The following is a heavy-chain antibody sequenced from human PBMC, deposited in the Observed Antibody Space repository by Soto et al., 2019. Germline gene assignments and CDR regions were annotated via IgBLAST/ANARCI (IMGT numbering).Heavy chain of an antibody. D-gene: IGHD3-9*01. V-gene: IGHV4-34*01. CDR3: ARGGSNDWQVAFDI. CDR2: INHSGSN. J-gene: IGHJ3*02. CDR1: GGSVSGVDYF. Sequence: SETLSLTCTVSGGSVSGVDYFWSWIRQSPGKGLEWIGEINHSGSNNYSPSLKSRVTMSLDTSKNQFSLKLTSVTAADTAVYYCARGGSNDWQVAFDIWGQGTMVTVSS.